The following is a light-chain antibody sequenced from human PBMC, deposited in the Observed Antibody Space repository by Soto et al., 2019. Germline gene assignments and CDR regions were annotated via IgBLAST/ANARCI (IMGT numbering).Light chain of an antibody. CDR3: QQYINWPYA. CDR2: GAS. Sequence: ELVMTQSPATLSVSPGERVTLSCRASQSVRNNLAWYQQKPGQAPRLLIYGASTRATGIPARFSGSGSGTEFTLTISSLQSEDFALYYCQQYINWPYAFGQGTKVDIK. J-gene: IGKJ2*01. V-gene: IGKV3-15*01. CDR1: QSVRNN.